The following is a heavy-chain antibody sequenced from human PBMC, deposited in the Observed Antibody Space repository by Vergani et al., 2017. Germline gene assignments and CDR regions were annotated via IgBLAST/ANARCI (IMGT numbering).Heavy chain of an antibody. Sequence: EVQLVESGGGLIQPGGSLRLSCAASGFTVSSNYMSWVRQAPGQGLEWVSVIYSGGSTYYADSVKGRFTISRDNSKNTLYHQMNSLRAEDTELYYCARVSLQGHSSGWYGRGGSDRYYYYMDVWGKGTTVTVSS. D-gene: IGHD6-19*01. V-gene: IGHV3-53*01. CDR3: ARVSLQGHSSGWYGRGGSDRYYYYMDV. CDR1: GFTVSSNY. J-gene: IGHJ6*03. CDR2: IYSGGST.